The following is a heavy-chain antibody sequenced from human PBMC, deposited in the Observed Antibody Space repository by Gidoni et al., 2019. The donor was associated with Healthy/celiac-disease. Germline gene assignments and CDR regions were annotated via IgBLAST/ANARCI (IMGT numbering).Heavy chain of an antibody. CDR3: AKDGYYYDSSGYPSSAEYFQH. Sequence: QVQLVESGGGVVQPGGSLRLSCAASVFTFSSSGTHWVRQAPGKGLGWVAFIRYDGSNKYDADSVKGRFTISRDNSKNTLYLQMNSLRAEDTAVYYCAKDGYYYDSSGYPSSAEYFQHWGQGTLVTVSS. V-gene: IGHV3-30*02. J-gene: IGHJ1*01. D-gene: IGHD3-22*01. CDR1: VFTFSSSG. CDR2: IRYDGSNK.